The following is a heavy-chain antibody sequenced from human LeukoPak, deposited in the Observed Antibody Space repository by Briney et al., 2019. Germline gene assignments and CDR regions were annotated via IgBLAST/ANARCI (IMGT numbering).Heavy chain of an antibody. D-gene: IGHD2-15*01. J-gene: IGHJ4*02. CDR1: GGSISSYY. Sequence: PSETLSLTCTVSGGSISSYYWSWIRQPPGKGLEWIGYIYYSGTTNYNPSLKSRVTISVDTSKNQFSLKLSSVTAADTAVYYCATVGLGYCSGGSCYTVDYWGQGTLVTVSS. CDR3: ATVGLGYCSGGSCYTVDY. CDR2: IYYSGTT. V-gene: IGHV4-59*12.